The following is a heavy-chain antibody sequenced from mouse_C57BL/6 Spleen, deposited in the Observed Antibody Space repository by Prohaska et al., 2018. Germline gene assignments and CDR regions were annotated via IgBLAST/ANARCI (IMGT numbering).Heavy chain of an antibody. CDR3: ARSDYYGSSYKGFDY. V-gene: IGHV1-18*01. J-gene: IGHJ2*01. Sequence: LVKQRHGKSLEWIGDINPNNGGTIYNQKFKGKATLTVDKSSSTAYMELRSLTSEDTAVYYFARSDYYGSSYKGFDYWGQGTTLTVSS. CDR2: INPNNGGT. D-gene: IGHD1-1*01.